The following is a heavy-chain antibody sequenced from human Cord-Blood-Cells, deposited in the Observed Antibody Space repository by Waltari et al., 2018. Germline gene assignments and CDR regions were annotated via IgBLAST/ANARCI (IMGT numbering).Heavy chain of an antibody. CDR1: GGSFSGYY. J-gene: IGHJ4*02. CDR3: ARSNSSSCGIDY. V-gene: IGHV4-34*01. Sequence: QVQLQQWGAGLLTPSETLSLTCAVYGGSFSGYYWSWIRQPPGKGLEWIGEINPSGSTNYNPSLKSRVTISVDTSKNQFSLKLSSVTAADTAVYYCARSNSSSCGIDYWGQGTLVTVSS. CDR2: INPSGST. D-gene: IGHD6-13*01.